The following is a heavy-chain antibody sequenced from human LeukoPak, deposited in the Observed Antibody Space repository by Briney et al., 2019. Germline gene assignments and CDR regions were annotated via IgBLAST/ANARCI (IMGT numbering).Heavy chain of an antibody. V-gene: IGHV4-59*12. CDR2: IYYSGST. Sequence: SETLSLTCTVSGGSISYYYLSWIRQPPGKGLEWIGYIYYSGSTSYNPSLKSRLIISVDKSKNQFSLKLSSVTAADTAVYYCARATMVRGVIITGVYWGQGTLVTVSS. D-gene: IGHD3-10*01. CDR3: ARATMVRGVIITGVY. CDR1: GGSISYYY. J-gene: IGHJ4*02.